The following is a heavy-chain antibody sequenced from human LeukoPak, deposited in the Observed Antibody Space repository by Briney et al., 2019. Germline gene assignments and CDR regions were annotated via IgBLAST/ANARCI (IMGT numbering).Heavy chain of an antibody. CDR3: ARAPYYYDSSGRNTLNWFDP. CDR1: GFTFSNFW. V-gene: IGHV3-7*03. CDR2: IKPDGSEK. Sequence: GGSLRLSCAASGFTFSNFWMSWVRQAPGKGLEWVANIKPDGSEKYYVDSVRGRFTISRDNAKNSLFLQLNGLRADDTAVYYCARAPYYYDSSGRNTLNWFDPWGQGTLVTVSS. D-gene: IGHD3-22*01. J-gene: IGHJ5*02.